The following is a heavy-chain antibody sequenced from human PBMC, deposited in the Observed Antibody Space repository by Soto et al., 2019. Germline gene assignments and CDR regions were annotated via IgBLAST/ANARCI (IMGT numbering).Heavy chain of an antibody. CDR1: GYTFTSYG. D-gene: IGHD1-1*01. CDR2: ISAHNGNT. Sequence: QVHLVQSGAEVKKPGASVKVSCKASGYTFTSYGITWVRQAPGQGLEWMGWISAHNGNTDYAQKLQGRVIVTRDTSTSTAYMDLRSLRSDDTAVYYCERGRYGDYWGQGSLVTVSS. J-gene: IGHJ4*02. CDR3: ERGRYGDY. V-gene: IGHV1-18*01.